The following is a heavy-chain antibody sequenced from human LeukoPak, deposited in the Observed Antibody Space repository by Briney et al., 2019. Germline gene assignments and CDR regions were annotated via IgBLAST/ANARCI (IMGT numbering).Heavy chain of an antibody. CDR1: GFTFSSYE. V-gene: IGHV3-48*03. J-gene: IGHJ6*04. Sequence: PGGSLRLSRAASGFTFSSYEMNWVRQAPGKGLEWVSYISSSGSTIYYADPVKGRFTISRDNAKNSLYLQMNSLRAEDTAVYYCARAGYRSSTSCPSHYYYGMDVWGKGTTVTVSS. D-gene: IGHD2-2*01. CDR2: ISSSGSTI. CDR3: ARAGYRSSTSCPSHYYYGMDV.